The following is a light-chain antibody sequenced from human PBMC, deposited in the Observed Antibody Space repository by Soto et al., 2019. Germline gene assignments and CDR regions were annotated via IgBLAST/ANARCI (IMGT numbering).Light chain of an antibody. Sequence: EIVLTQSPGTLSLSPGERATLSCRASQSISSSYLAWYQQKPGQAPRLLIYAASSRATDIPDRFSGSGSGTQVTLTISSLEPEDFAVYYCQLYGSSHMFSFGQGTKLEIK. J-gene: IGKJ2*01. CDR2: AAS. CDR3: QLYGSSHMFS. CDR1: QSISSSY. V-gene: IGKV3-20*01.